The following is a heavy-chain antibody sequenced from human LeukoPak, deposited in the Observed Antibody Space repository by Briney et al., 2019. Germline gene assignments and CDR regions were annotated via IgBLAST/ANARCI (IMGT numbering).Heavy chain of an antibody. CDR2: ISYDGSNK. D-gene: IGHD3-22*01. V-gene: IGHV3-30*04. Sequence: PGGSLRLSCAASGFTFSSYAMHWVRQAPGKGLEWVAVISYDGSNKNYADFVKGRFTISRDNSKNTLYLQMNSLRAEDTAVYYCARDPDNYYDSSGPDYYFDYWGQGTLVTVSS. CDR3: ARDPDNYYDSSGPDYYFDY. J-gene: IGHJ4*02. CDR1: GFTFSSYA.